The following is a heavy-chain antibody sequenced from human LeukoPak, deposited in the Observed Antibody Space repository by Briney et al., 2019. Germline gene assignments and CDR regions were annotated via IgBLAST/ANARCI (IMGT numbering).Heavy chain of an antibody. Sequence: PGGSLRLSCAASGFIVTSNYMSWVRQAPGKGLEWVSAMYPAGSKHYAGSVKGRFAISRDHPTNTLNLQMNSLTVEDTAVYYCAAAYCGGDCYSDNHYHFMDVWGKGTSVTVSS. D-gene: IGHD2-21*02. J-gene: IGHJ6*04. CDR2: MYPAGSK. V-gene: IGHV3-53*01. CDR1: GFIVTSNY. CDR3: AAAYCGGDCYSDNHYHFMDV.